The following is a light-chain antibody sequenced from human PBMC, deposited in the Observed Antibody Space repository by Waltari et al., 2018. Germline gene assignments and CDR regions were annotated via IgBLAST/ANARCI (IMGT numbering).Light chain of an antibody. V-gene: IGKV1-39*01. CDR1: QSISTY. CDR3: QQSYSPLT. Sequence: DIQMTQSPSSLSASVGDRVTITCRASQSISTYLNWYLQKPGKAPNLLIYAASSLQNRVPSRFSGSGSGTDFTLTISSLQPEDFATYYCQQSYSPLTFGGGTKVEIK. J-gene: IGKJ4*01. CDR2: AAS.